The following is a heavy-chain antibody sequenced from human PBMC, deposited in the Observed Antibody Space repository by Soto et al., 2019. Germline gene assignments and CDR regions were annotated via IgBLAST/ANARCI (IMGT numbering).Heavy chain of an antibody. Sequence: QVQLVQSGAEVKKPGASVKVSCKASGYTFTSYDINWVRQATGQGLEWMGWMNPNSGNTGYAQKFQGRVTMTRNTSISTAYMELISLRSEDTAVYYCARGPYSSSSLIESQYFQHWGQGTLVTVSS. CDR2: MNPNSGNT. D-gene: IGHD6-6*01. J-gene: IGHJ1*01. V-gene: IGHV1-8*01. CDR3: ARGPYSSSSLIESQYFQH. CDR1: GYTFTSYD.